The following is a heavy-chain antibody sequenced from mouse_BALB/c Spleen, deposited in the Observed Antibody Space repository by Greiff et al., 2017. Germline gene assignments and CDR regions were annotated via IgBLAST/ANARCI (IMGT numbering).Heavy chain of an antibody. CDR1: GYTFTSYW. V-gene: IGHV1-87*01. J-gene: IGHJ4*01. CDR3: ARCYYGSSYPYYAMDY. CDR2: IYPGDGDT. Sequence: QVQLQQSGAELARPGASVKLSCKASGYTFTSYWMQWVKQRPGQGLEWIGAIYPGDGDTRYTQKFKGKATLTADKSSSTAYMQLSSLASEDSAVYYCARCYYGSSYPYYAMDYWGQGTSVTVSS. D-gene: IGHD1-1*01.